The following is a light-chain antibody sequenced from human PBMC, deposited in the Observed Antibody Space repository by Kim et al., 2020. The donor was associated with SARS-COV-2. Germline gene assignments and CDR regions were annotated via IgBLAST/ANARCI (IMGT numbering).Light chain of an antibody. CDR2: GAS. CDR3: QQYSSSPAT. V-gene: IGKV3-20*01. CDR1: QSVISNY. J-gene: IGKJ1*01. Sequence: EIVLTQSPGTLSLSPGERATLSCRASQSVISNYLAWYQQKPGQAPRLLIYGASSRATGIPDRFSGSGSGTDFTLTITRLEPEDFAVYYCQQYSSSPATFGQGTKVDIK.